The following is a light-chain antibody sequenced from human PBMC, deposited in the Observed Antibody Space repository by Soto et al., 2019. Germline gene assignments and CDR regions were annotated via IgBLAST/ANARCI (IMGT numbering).Light chain of an antibody. CDR1: QSVNSH. J-gene: IGKJ5*01. V-gene: IGKV3-11*01. CDR2: SAS. CDR3: QQRSNWLIT. Sequence: EIVLAQSPATLSLSPGERATLSCKTSQSVNSHLAWYQQKPGQAPRLVIYSASQRATGIPARFSGSGSGTDFTLTISSLEPEDFAVYYCQQRSNWLITFGQGTRLEIK.